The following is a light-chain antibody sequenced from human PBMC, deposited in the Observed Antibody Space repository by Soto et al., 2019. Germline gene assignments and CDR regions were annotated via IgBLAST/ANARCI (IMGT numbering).Light chain of an antibody. CDR1: NIGSKS. V-gene: IGLV3-21*04. CDR3: QVWDKGSDHAV. CDR2: YDS. Sequence: SYELTQPPSVSVAPGKTARITCGGNNIGSKSVHWYQQKPGQAPVVVMYYDSDRPSGIPERFSGAKSGNTATLTISRVEAGDEADYYCQVWDKGSDHAVFGGGTQLTVL. J-gene: IGLJ7*01.